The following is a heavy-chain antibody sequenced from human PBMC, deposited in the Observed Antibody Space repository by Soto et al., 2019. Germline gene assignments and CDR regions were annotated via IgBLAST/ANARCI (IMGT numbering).Heavy chain of an antibody. D-gene: IGHD3-3*01. CDR3: ARDGDLRSDFWSGPLGGGWFAP. V-gene: IGHV1-69*12. Sequence: QVQLVQSGAEVRKPGSSVKVSCKASGGTFSNSAITWVRQAPGQGLEWVGGFIPIFGSTNYAQKFQGRVTITADESTSTAYMELSSPTSEDTGVYYCARDGDLRSDFWSGPLGGGWFAPWGQGTLVTVSS. CDR2: FIPIFGST. J-gene: IGHJ5*02. CDR1: GGTFSNSA.